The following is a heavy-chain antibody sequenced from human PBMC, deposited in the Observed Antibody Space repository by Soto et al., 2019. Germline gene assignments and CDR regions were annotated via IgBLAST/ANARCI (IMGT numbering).Heavy chain of an antibody. CDR1: GGSISSGGYY. CDR2: IYYSGST. J-gene: IGHJ4*02. CDR3: ARDSSSGFYYFDY. Sequence: QVQLQESGPGLVKPSQTLSLTCTVSGGSISSGGYYWSWIRQHPGKGLEWIGDIYYSGSTYYNPSLKSRVTISVDTSKNHFSLKLSSVTAADTAVYYCARDSSSGFYYFDYWGQGTLVTVSS. V-gene: IGHV4-31*03. D-gene: IGHD6-6*01.